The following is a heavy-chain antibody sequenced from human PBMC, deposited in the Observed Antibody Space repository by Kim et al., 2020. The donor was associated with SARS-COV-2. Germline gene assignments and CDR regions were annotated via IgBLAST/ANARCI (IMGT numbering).Heavy chain of an antibody. CDR3: ARDGTTRNGGYYFDY. J-gene: IGHJ4*02. CDR1: GYTFTSYA. CDR2: INVGYGNT. V-gene: IGHV1-3*01. D-gene: IGHD1-1*01. Sequence: ASVKVSCKASGYTFTSYAMHWVRQAPGQGLEWMGWINVGYGNTRYLQKFQGRVTITRDTSASTAYMELSGLRSEDTAVYFCARDGTTRNGGYYFDYWVQG.